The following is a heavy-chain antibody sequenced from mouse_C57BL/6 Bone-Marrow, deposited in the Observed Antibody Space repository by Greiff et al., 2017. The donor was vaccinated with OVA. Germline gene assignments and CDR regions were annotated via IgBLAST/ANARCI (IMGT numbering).Heavy chain of an antibody. CDR1: GYAFTNYL. CDR2: INPGSGGT. J-gene: IGHJ3*01. V-gene: IGHV1-54*01. CDR3: ARSIHSNLFAY. Sequence: QVQLQQSGAELVRPGTSVKVSCKASGYAFTNYLIEWVKQRPGQGLEWIGVINPGSGGTNYNEKFKGKATLTADKSSSTAYMQLSSLTSEDSAVYFCARSIHSNLFAYWGQGTLVTVSA. D-gene: IGHD2-5*01.